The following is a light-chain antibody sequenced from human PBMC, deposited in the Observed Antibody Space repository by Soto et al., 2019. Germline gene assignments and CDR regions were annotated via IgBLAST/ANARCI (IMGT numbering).Light chain of an antibody. V-gene: IGKV3-15*01. CDR1: QSVSSN. Sequence: ILMTQSPATLSVSPGERATLSFRASQSVSSNLAWYQHKPGQAPRLLIYDASTRATGIPARFSGSGSGTEFTLTISSLQSEDFVVYYCQQYTNWRTFGQGTKVDIK. CDR3: QQYTNWRT. J-gene: IGKJ1*01. CDR2: DAS.